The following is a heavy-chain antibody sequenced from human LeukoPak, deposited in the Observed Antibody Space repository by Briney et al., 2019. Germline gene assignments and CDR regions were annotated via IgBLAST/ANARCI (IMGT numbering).Heavy chain of an antibody. V-gene: IGHV1-69*13. J-gene: IGHJ4*02. Sequence: SVKVSCKASGGTFSSYAISWVRQAPGQGLEWMGGIIPIFGTANYAQKFQGRVTITADESTSTAYMELSSLRSEDTAVYYCATVDSSGYYYFDYWGQGTLVTVSS. CDR3: ATVDSSGYYYFDY. CDR2: IIPIFGTA. D-gene: IGHD3-22*01. CDR1: GGTFSSYA.